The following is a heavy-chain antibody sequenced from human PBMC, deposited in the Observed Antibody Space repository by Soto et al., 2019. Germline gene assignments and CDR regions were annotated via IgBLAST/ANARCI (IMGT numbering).Heavy chain of an antibody. Sequence: SVKVSCKASGGTFSSYAISWVRQAPGQGLEWMGGIIPIFGTANYAQKFQGRVTITADESTSTAYMELSSLRSEDTAVYYCARDLISGVPRNRVAVTDYWGQGTLVTVSS. J-gene: IGHJ4*02. D-gene: IGHD2-15*01. CDR3: ARDLISGVPRNRVAVTDY. V-gene: IGHV1-69*13. CDR2: IIPIFGTA. CDR1: GGTFSSYA.